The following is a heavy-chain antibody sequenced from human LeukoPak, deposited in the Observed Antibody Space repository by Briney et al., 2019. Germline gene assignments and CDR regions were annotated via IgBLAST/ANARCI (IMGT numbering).Heavy chain of an antibody. CDR1: GYSVTELS. V-gene: IGHV1-24*01. J-gene: IGHJ4*02. CDR3: ATRSGDFWSGYVD. Sequence: ASVKVSCKVSGYSVTELSMQWVRQAPGKGLECLGGFDPEEAKMVYAQKFQGRVTVTEDTSTDTAYMELRGLTSEDTAVYYCATRSGDFWSGYVDWGQGTLVAVSS. D-gene: IGHD3-3*01. CDR2: FDPEEAKM.